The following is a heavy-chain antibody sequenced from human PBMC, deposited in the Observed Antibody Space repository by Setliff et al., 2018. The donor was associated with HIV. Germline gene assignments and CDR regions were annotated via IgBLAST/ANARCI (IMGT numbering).Heavy chain of an antibody. Sequence: KTSETLSLTCTVSGGSISSRNYYWAWIRQPPGKGLEWIGTIYYSGTTHYNPSLNIRVIISVDTSKNQFSLRLNSVTAADTAVYYCARHSLGNIGDYIRIGAIDIWGQGTMVTVSS. CDR2: IYYSGTT. D-gene: IGHD4-17*01. CDR3: ARHSLGNIGDYIRIGAIDI. V-gene: IGHV4-39*01. CDR1: GGSISSRNYY. J-gene: IGHJ3*02.